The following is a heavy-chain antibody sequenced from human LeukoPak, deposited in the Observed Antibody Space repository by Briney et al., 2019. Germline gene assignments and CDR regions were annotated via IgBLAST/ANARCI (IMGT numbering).Heavy chain of an antibody. CDR2: IRGSDGST. V-gene: IGHV3-23*01. CDR1: GFSLSSYA. D-gene: IGHD2-2*02. J-gene: IGHJ4*02. CDR3: AKRNLIYCSGTRCYMYFDY. Sequence: GGSLRLSCAASGFSLSSYALSWVRQAPGKGLEWVSAIRGSDGSTYYADSVKGRFTISRDNSKNTLYLQMNSLRAEDTAVYYCAKRNLIYCSGTRCYMYFDYWGQGTLVTVSS.